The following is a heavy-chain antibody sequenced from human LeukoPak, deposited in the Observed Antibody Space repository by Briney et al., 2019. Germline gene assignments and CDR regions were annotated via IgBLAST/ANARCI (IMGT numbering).Heavy chain of an antibody. CDR3: ARGGVRGVPRAYAFDI. J-gene: IGHJ3*02. Sequence: SETLSPTCTVSGGSISNHYWSWIRQPPGKGLEWIGYINYSGSTNYNPSLKSRVTISVDTSKNQFSLKLRSVTAADTAVYYCARGGVRGVPRAYAFDIWGQGTMVTVSS. V-gene: IGHV4-59*11. D-gene: IGHD3-10*01. CDR2: INYSGST. CDR1: GGSISNHY.